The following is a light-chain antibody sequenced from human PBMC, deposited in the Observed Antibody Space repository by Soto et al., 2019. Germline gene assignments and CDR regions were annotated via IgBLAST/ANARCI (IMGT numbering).Light chain of an antibody. CDR3: QQYGSSPRT. J-gene: IGKJ1*01. Sequence: EIVLTHSPCTLSLSPCEIATFSCMASQSVSSNYLAWYQQKPGQAPRLLIYGAFKRATGIPDRFSGSGSGTDFTLTISRMEPEDFAVYCCQQYGSSPRTFGQGTKVDIK. V-gene: IGKV3-20*01. CDR1: QSVSSNY. CDR2: GAF.